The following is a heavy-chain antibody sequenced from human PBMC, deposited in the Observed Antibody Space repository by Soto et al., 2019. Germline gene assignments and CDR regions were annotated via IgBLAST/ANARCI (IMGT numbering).Heavy chain of an antibody. Sequence: QVQLVQSGAEVKNPGASVKVSCKASGYTFTSYYLHWVRQAPGQGLEWMGIINPSSGCTNYARKCQGRLTVTRDTSTSTVYMELSSLRSDVTAVFYCARGLEAFDASSARGYYYSGMAVWGQGTTVTVSS. CDR3: ARGLEAFDASSARGYYYSGMAV. D-gene: IGHD6-6*01. CDR2: INPSSGCT. CDR1: GYTFTSYY. V-gene: IGHV1-46*01. J-gene: IGHJ6*02.